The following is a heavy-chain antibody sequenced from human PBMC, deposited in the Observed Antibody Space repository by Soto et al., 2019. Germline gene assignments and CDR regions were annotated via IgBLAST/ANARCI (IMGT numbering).Heavy chain of an antibody. V-gene: IGHV3-23*01. J-gene: IGHJ4*02. CDR1: GFTFRSYG. CDR2: ISGSGGST. Sequence: GGSLRLACAASGFTFRSYGMSWVRQAPGKGLEWVSAISGSGGSTYYADSGKGRFTTSRNNAKNTLNLQMNSLRAEDTAVYYSARDPQGLDYWGQGTLVTVSS. CDR3: ARDPQGLDY.